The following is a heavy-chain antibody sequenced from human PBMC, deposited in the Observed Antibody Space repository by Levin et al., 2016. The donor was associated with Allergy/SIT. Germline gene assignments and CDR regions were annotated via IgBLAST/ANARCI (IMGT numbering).Heavy chain of an antibody. J-gene: IGHJ4*02. V-gene: IGHV3-23*01. CDR3: AKDVSSSGYYYVFDY. CDR2: ISGSGGST. D-gene: IGHD3-22*01. Sequence: VRQAPGKGLEWVSAISGSGGSTYYADSVKGRFTISRDNSKNTLYLQMNSLRAEDTAVYYCAKDVSSSGYYYVFDYWGQGTLVTVSS.